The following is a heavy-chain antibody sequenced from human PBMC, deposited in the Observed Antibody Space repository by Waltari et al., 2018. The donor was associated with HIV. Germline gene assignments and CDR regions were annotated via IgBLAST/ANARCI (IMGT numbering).Heavy chain of an antibody. CDR1: GGSLRSSGYY. Sequence: QLQLQESGPGLVKSSETLSLICTVSGGSLRSSGYYWGWLRQPPGKGLEGICNSYTGGSADYTPSLRSRVIISADASKNHFSLNLKSVTASDTAMYFCARQACTSSTCLFMDEFDIWGQGTMVTVSS. D-gene: IGHD2-2*01. CDR3: ARQACTSSTCLFMDEFDI. V-gene: IGHV4-39*01. J-gene: IGHJ3*02. CDR2: SYTGGSA.